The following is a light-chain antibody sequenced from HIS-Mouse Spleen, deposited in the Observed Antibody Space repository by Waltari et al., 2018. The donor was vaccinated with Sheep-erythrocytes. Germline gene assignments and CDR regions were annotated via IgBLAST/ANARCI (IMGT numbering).Light chain of an antibody. Sequence: QSALTQPASVSGSPGQSITISCTGTSSDVGSYTLVPWYQQHPGKAPKLMIYAGSKRPSGVSNRFSGSKSGNTASLTISGLQAEDEADYYCCSYAGSSTPWVFGGGTKLTVL. CDR2: AGS. CDR3: CSYAGSSTPWV. CDR1: SSDVGSYTL. J-gene: IGLJ3*02. V-gene: IGLV2-23*01.